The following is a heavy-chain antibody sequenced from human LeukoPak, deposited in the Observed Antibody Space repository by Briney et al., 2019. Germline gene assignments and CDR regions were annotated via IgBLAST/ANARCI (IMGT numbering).Heavy chain of an antibody. CDR2: IYYSGST. V-gene: IGHV4-39*07. CDR1: GGSISSSSYY. CDR3: ARESLVVTMIVVAQPYFDY. D-gene: IGHD3-22*01. Sequence: PSETLSLTCTVSGGSISSSSYYWGWIRQPPGKGLEWIGSIYYSGSTYYNPSLKSRVTISVDTSKNQFSLKLSSVTAADTAVYYCARESLVVTMIVVAQPYFDYWGQGTLVTVSS. J-gene: IGHJ4*02.